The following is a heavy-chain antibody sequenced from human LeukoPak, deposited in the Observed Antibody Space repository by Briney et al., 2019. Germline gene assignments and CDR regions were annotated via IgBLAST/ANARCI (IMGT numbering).Heavy chain of an antibody. Sequence: SVKVSCKASGGTFSSYAISWVRQAPGQGLEWMGGIIPIFGTANYAQKFQGRVTITADESTSTAYMELSSLRSEDTAVYYCARDLVKEWELRLMVRAFDIWGQGTMDTVSS. CDR3: ARDLVKEWELRLMVRAFDI. J-gene: IGHJ3*02. CDR1: GGTFSSYA. CDR2: IIPIFGTA. D-gene: IGHD1-26*01. V-gene: IGHV1-69*13.